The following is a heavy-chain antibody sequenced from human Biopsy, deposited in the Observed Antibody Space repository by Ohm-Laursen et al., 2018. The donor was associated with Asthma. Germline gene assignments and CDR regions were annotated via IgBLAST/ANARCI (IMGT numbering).Heavy chain of an antibody. Sequence: SDTLSLTCRLSSGSGGYMRSGNYYWGWIRQPPGKGLEWIGSIYYSGTTYYNPSLESRVTVSAGTSENQFSLKLTSVTAADTAVYYCVRGSSSWHHGPFHYYYGLDVWGQGTTATVSS. D-gene: IGHD6-13*01. V-gene: IGHV4-39*01. CDR3: VRGSSSWHHGPFHYYYGLDV. J-gene: IGHJ6*02. CDR2: IYYSGTT. CDR1: GGYMRSGNYY.